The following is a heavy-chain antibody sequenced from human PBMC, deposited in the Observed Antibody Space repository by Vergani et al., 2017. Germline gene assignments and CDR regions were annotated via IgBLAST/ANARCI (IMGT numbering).Heavy chain of an antibody. CDR3: AKDLTRVPIAVAGNRVFYYYYGMDV. Sequence: EVQLVESGGGLVQPGRSLRLSCAASGFTFDDYAMHWVRQAPGKGLEWVSGISWNSGSISYADSVKGRFTISRDNAKNSLYLQMNSLRAEDTALYYCAKDLTRVPIAVAGNRVFYYYYGMDVWGQGTTVTVSS. CDR2: ISWNSGSI. CDR1: GFTFDDYA. V-gene: IGHV3-9*01. D-gene: IGHD6-19*01. J-gene: IGHJ6*02.